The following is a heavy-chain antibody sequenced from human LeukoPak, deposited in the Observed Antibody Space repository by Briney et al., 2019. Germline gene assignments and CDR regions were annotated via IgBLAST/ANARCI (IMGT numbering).Heavy chain of an antibody. J-gene: IGHJ5*02. V-gene: IGHV1-8*01. CDR2: MNPNSGNK. Sequence: ASVKVSCKASGYTFTSYDINWVRQATGQGLEWMGWMNPNSGNKGYAQKFQGRVTMTRNNSISTAYMELSSLRSEDTAVYYCARVSGQWLVRRWFDPWGQGTLVTVSS. D-gene: IGHD6-19*01. CDR1: GYTFTSYD. CDR3: ARVSGQWLVRRWFDP.